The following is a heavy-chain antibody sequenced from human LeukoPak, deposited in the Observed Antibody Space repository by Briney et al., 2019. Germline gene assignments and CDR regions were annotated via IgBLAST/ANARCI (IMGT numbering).Heavy chain of an antibody. D-gene: IGHD6-6*01. J-gene: IGHJ3*02. CDR2: ISRSATTI. V-gene: IGHV3-48*03. CDR1: GFTFSSYE. CDR3: AKAEAARHAFDI. Sequence: GGSLRLSCAASGFTFSSYEMNWVRQAPGKGLEWVSSISRSATTIYYADSVKGRFTISRDNPKNTLYLQMNSLGAEDTAVYYCAKAEAARHAFDIWGQGTMVTVSS.